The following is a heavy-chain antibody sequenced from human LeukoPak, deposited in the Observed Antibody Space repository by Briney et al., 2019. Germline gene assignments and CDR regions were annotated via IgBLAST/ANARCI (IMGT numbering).Heavy chain of an antibody. D-gene: IGHD3-22*01. CDR1: GGSISSSSYY. V-gene: IGHV4-39*07. CDR2: IYYSGST. CDR3: ARHMVYSYDSSGHGFDV. Sequence: SETLSLTCTVSGGSISSSSYYWGWVRQPPGKGLEWIGSIYYSGSTYYNPSLKSRVTISVDTSKNKFSLKLSSVTAADTAVYSCARHMVYSYDSSGHGFDVWGQGTMVPVSS. J-gene: IGHJ3*01.